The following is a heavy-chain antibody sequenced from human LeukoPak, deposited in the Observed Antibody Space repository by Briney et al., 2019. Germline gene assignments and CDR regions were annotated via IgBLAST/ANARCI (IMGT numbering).Heavy chain of an antibody. V-gene: IGHV1-18*01. D-gene: IGHD3-22*01. Sequence: ASVKVSRKASGYTFTSYGISWVRQAPGQGLEWMGWISAYNGNTNYAQKLQGRVTMTTDTSTSTAYMELRSLRSDDTAVYYCARDLEYYYDSSGYFDYWGQGTLVTVSS. J-gene: IGHJ4*02. CDR1: GYTFTSYG. CDR3: ARDLEYYYDSSGYFDY. CDR2: ISAYNGNT.